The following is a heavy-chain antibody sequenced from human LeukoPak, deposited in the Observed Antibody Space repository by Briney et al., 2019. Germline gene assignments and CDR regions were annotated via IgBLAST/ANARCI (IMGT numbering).Heavy chain of an antibody. J-gene: IGHJ4*02. CDR3: ARRAGAYTHPYDY. CDR2: ISPSGGVT. V-gene: IGHV3-23*01. D-gene: IGHD3-16*01. Sequence: GGSLRLSCATSGFTFSSYAMSWVRQAPGKGLEWVSTISPSGGVTFYSDSVKGRFTISIDNSKNTLYLQMNSLRAEDTAVYYCARRAGAYTHPYDYWGQGTLVTVSS. CDR1: GFTFSSYA.